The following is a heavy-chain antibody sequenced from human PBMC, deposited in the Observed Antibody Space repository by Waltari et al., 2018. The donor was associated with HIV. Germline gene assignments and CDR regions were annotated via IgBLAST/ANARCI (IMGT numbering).Heavy chain of an antibody. CDR2: INGDSGAT. J-gene: IGHJ4*02. CDR1: GYTFSEYS. Sequence: VQLVQSGAEVKRPGASVKISCKTSGYTFSEYSIHWVRQAPGQGLEWTGWINGDSGATTHSQKFQGRVTITKDSSASTAYMDLSNLKSEDTAVFYCARDYEGNGAEYFDYWGQGSPVTVSS. D-gene: IGHD1-1*01. CDR3: ARDYEGNGAEYFDY. V-gene: IGHV1-3*01.